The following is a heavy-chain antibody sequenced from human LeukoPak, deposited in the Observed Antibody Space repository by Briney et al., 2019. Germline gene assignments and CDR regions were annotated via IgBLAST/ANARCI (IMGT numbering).Heavy chain of an antibody. CDR3: ARVRSYYDILTGYSVDAFDI. CDR1: GGSISSYY. V-gene: IGHV4-59*12. J-gene: IGHJ3*02. D-gene: IGHD3-9*01. Sequence: SETLSLTCTVSGGSISSYYWSWIRQPPGKGLEWIGYIYYSGSTNYNPSLKSRVTISVDRSKNQFSLKLSSVTAADTAVYYCARVRSYYDILTGYSVDAFDIWGQGTMVTVSS. CDR2: IYYSGST.